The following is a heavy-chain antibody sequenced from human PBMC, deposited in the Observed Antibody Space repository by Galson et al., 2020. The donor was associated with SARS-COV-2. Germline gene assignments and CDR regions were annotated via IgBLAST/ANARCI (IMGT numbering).Heavy chain of an antibody. D-gene: IGHD1-26*01. Sequence: ASETLSLTCTVSGGSINSYRWTWIRQPAGKGLEWIGHIYTSGTTSYNPSLRSRVTMSVDTSKNQFSLKLSSVTAADTAVYYCARDGRALGAQGDYWGQGTLVTVSS. CDR3: ARDGRALGAQGDY. V-gene: IGHV4-4*07. J-gene: IGHJ4*02. CDR1: GGSINSYR. CDR2: IYTSGTT.